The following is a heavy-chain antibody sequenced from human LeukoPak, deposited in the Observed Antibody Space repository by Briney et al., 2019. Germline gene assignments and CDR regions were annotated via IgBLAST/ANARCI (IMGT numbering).Heavy chain of an antibody. V-gene: IGHV4-34*01. J-gene: IGHJ6*03. CDR3: ARDAGRGNSYGDRPMDV. Sequence: PSGTLSLTCAVYGGSFSGYYWSWIRQPPGKGLEWVGEINHSGSTNYNPSLKSRVTMSVDTSKNQFSLKVTSVTAADTAVYYCARDAGRGNSYGDRPMDVWGKGTTVTVSS. CDR2: INHSGST. CDR1: GGSFSGYY. D-gene: IGHD5-18*01.